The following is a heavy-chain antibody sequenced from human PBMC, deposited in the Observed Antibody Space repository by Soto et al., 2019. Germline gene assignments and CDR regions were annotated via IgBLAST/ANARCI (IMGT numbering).Heavy chain of an antibody. Sequence: LSLTCAVYGGSFSGYYWSWIRQPPGKGLEWLGEINHSGITDYNPSLKSRITISIDTSKKQFSLKLNSVTAADTAVYYCAIGPRMWLAGGGYWGQGTQVTVSS. J-gene: IGHJ4*02. D-gene: IGHD6-19*01. CDR2: INHSGIT. V-gene: IGHV4-34*01. CDR3: AIGPRMWLAGGGY. CDR1: GGSFSGYY.